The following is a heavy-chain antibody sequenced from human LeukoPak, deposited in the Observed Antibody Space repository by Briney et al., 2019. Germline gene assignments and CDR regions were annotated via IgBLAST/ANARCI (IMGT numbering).Heavy chain of an antibody. J-gene: IGHJ5*02. CDR2: IIPIFGTA. V-gene: IGHV1-69*01. Sequence: SVKVSCKASGGTFSSYAISWVRQAPGQGLEWMGGIIPIFGTANYAQKFQGRVTITADESTSTASMELSSLRSEDTAVYYCARGTVVPAAPKLYNWFDPWGQGTLVTVSS. CDR3: ARGTVVPAAPKLYNWFDP. D-gene: IGHD2-2*01. CDR1: GGTFSSYA.